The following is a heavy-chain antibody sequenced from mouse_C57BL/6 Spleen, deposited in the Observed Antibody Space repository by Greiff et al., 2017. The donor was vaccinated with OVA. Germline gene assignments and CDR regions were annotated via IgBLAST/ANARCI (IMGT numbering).Heavy chain of an antibody. J-gene: IGHJ2*01. Sequence: QVQLQQPGAELVMPGASVKLSCKASGYTFTSYWMHWVKQRPGQGLEWIGEIDPSDSYTNYNQKFKGKSTLTVDKSSSTAYMQLSSLTSEDSAVYYCARSIGSNYYGSSFDYWGQGTTLTVSS. V-gene: IGHV1-69*01. D-gene: IGHD1-1*01. CDR2: IDPSDSYT. CDR3: ARSIGSNYYGSSFDY. CDR1: GYTFTSYW.